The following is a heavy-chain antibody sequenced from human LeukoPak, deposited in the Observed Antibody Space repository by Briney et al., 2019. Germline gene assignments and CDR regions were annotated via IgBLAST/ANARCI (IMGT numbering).Heavy chain of an antibody. CDR2: IYSGGST. D-gene: IGHD3-10*01. CDR3: ARPFYGSGSYYLIPPGY. J-gene: IGHJ4*02. Sequence: PGGSLRLSCAASGFTVSSNYMSWVRQAPGKGLEWVSVIYSGGSTYYADSVKGRFTISRDNSKNTLYLQMNSLRAEDTAVYYCARPFYGSGSYYLIPPGYWGQGTLVTVSS. CDR1: GFTVSSNY. V-gene: IGHV3-66*04.